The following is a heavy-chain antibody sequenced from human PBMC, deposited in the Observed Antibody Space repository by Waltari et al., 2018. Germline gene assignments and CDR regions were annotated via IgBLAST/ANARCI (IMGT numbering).Heavy chain of an antibody. V-gene: IGHV2-5*01. CDR2: IYWNDDK. CDR1: GFSLSTSGVG. Sequence: QITLKESGPTLVKPTQTLTLTCTFPGFSLSTSGVGVGWIRQPPGKALEWLALIYWNDDKRYSPSLKSRLTITKDTSKNQVVLTMTNMDPVDTATYYCAHRESSGSTYDFWSGYPEGFDPWGQGTLVTVSS. J-gene: IGHJ5*02. D-gene: IGHD3-3*01. CDR3: AHRESSGSTYDFWSGYPEGFDP.